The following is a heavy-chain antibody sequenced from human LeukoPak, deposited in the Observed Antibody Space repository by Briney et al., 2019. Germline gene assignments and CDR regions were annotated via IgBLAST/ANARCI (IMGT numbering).Heavy chain of an antibody. J-gene: IGHJ5*02. V-gene: IGHV4-34*01. CDR3: ARGALKYPITIFGVVIGNWFDP. CDR1: GGSFSGYY. Sequence: SETLSLTCAVYGGSFSGYYWSWIRQPPGKGLEWIGEINHSGSTNYNPSPKSRVTISVDTSKNQFSLKLSSVTAADTAVYYCARGALKYPITIFGVVIGNWFDPWGQGTLVTVSS. D-gene: IGHD3-3*01. CDR2: INHSGST.